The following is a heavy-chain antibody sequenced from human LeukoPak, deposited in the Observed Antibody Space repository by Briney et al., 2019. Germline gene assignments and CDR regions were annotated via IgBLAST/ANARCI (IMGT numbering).Heavy chain of an antibody. Sequence: GGSLRLSCAASGFTFSSYQMNWVRQAPGKGLEWVSYISGSGSIIYYADSVKGRFTISRDNAKNSLYVQVNSLRAEDTAVYYCARSFDYWGQGTLVTVSS. CDR2: ISGSGSII. CDR1: GFTFSSYQ. J-gene: IGHJ4*02. V-gene: IGHV3-48*03. CDR3: ARSFDY.